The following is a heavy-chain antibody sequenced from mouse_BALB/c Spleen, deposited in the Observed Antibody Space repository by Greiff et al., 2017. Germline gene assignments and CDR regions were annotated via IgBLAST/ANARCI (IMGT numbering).Heavy chain of an antibody. CDR3: AREGIYYGSSYYYAMDY. J-gene: IGHJ4*01. V-gene: IGHV2-6-7*01. CDR1: GFSLTGYG. D-gene: IGHD1-1*01. CDR2: IWGDGST. Sequence: QVHVKQSGPGLVAPSQSLSITCTVSGFSLTGYGVNWVRQPPGKGLEWLGMIWGDGSTDYNSALKSRLSISKDNSKSQVFLKMNSLQTDDTARYYCAREGIYYGSSYYYAMDYWGQGTSVTVSS.